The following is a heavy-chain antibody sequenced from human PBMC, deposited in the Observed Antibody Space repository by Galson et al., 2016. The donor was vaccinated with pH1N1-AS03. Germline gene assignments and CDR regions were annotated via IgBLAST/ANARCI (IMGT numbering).Heavy chain of an antibody. CDR3: VKDQNWAYDF. V-gene: IGHV3-30*02. Sequence: SLRLSCAASGFRFSAHGMHWARQAPGKGLEGVASILSDGNTKWHADSVKGRFTISRDNSRNTLFLQMTSLRPEDTAVYYCVKDQNWAYDFWGQGTLVTVSS. CDR2: ILSDGNTK. D-gene: IGHD3-16*01. J-gene: IGHJ4*02. CDR1: GFRFSAHG.